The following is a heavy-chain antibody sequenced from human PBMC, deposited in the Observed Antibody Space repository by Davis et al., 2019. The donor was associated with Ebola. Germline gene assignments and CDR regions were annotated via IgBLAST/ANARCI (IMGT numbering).Heavy chain of an antibody. Sequence: ASVKVSCKASGYTFTGYYMHWVRQAPGQGLEWMGWINPNSGNTGYAQKFQGRVTITRNTSISTAYMELSSLRSEDTAVYYCARGGYSGYDPSVDYWGQGTLVTVSS. CDR2: INPNSGNT. J-gene: IGHJ4*02. CDR1: GYTFTGYY. D-gene: IGHD5-12*01. CDR3: ARGGYSGYDPSVDY. V-gene: IGHV1-8*03.